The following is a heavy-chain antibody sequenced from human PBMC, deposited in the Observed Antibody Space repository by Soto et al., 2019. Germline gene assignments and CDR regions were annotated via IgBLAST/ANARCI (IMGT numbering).Heavy chain of an antibody. D-gene: IGHD3-22*01. CDR3: AREDSIIITAVSEF. CDR1: GVAFIAYF. J-gene: IGHJ4*02. Sequence: CGSIGLSSPVAGVAFIAYFVSLVRTAPGQGLEWVSSISKSDYTYYSDSVKGRFTISRDNAKNSVSLQMNTLRVEDTAVYYCAREDSIIITAVSEFWVKGTLV. V-gene: IGHV3-21*01. CDR2: ISKSDYT.